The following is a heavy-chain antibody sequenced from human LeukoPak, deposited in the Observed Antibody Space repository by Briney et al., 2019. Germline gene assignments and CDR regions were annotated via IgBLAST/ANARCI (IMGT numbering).Heavy chain of an antibody. D-gene: IGHD6-13*01. CDR3: ARGLGSSRRTYYYYYMDV. CDR2: INHSGST. CDR1: GGSFSGYY. V-gene: IGHV4-34*01. Sequence: SETLSLTCAVYGGSFSGYYWSWIRQPPGKGLEWIGEINHSGSTNYNPSLKSRVTISVDTSKNQFSLKLSSVTAADTAVYYCARGLGSSRRTYYYYYMDVWGKGTTVTVSS. J-gene: IGHJ6*03.